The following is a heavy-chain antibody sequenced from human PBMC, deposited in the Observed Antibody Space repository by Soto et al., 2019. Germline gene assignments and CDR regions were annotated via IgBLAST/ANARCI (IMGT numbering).Heavy chain of an antibody. CDR2: INSDGSST. CDR1: GFTFSSYW. CDR3: ARDSQIGSALSALNWFDP. J-gene: IGHJ5*02. Sequence: GGSLRLSCAASGFTFSSYWMHWVRQAPGKGLVWVSRINSDGSSTSYADSVKGRFTISRDNAKNTLYLQMNSLRAEDTAVYYCARDSQIGSALSALNWFDPWGQGTLVTVSS. D-gene: IGHD3-22*01. V-gene: IGHV3-74*01.